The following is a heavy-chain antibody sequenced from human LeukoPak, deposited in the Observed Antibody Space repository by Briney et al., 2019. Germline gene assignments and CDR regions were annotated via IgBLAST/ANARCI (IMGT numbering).Heavy chain of an antibody. V-gene: IGHV3-23*01. Sequence: PGGSLRLSCAASGFTFSSYGMHWVRQAPGKGLEWVSAISFNGGSTYYADSVKGRFTISRDNSKNTLYLQMNSLRVEDTAVYYCAKSQPAAISWFDPWGQGTLVTVSS. CDR1: GFTFSSYG. D-gene: IGHD2-2*02. CDR3: AKSQPAAISWFDP. J-gene: IGHJ5*02. CDR2: ISFNGGST.